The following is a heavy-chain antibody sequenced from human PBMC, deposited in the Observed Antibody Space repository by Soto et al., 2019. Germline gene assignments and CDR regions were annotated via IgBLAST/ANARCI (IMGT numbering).Heavy chain of an antibody. CDR3: ARGLTGYYQAYYYYYMDV. D-gene: IGHD3-9*01. J-gene: IGHJ6*03. CDR1: GFTFSSYA. CDR2: ISGSGGST. V-gene: IGHV3-23*01. Sequence: GGSLRLSCAASGFTFSSYAMSWVRQAPGKGLEWVSAISGSGGSTYYADSVKGRFTISRDNSKNTLYLQMNSLRAEDTAVYYCARGLTGYYQAYYYYYMDVWGKGTTVTVSS.